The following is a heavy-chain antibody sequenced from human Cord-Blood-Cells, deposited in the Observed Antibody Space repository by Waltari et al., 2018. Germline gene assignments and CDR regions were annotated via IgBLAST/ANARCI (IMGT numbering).Heavy chain of an antibody. J-gene: IGHJ6*02. CDR2: ISAYNGNT. D-gene: IGHD4-4*01. Sequence: QVQLVQSGAEVKKPGASVKVSCKASGYTFTSYGISWVRLAPGQGLEWMGWISAYNGNTNYAQELQGRVTMTTDTSTSTAYMELRSLRSDDTAVYYCARDLYSNYDGDYYYGMDVWGQGTTVTVSS. CDR1: GYTFTSYG. V-gene: IGHV1-18*01. CDR3: ARDLYSNYDGDYYYGMDV.